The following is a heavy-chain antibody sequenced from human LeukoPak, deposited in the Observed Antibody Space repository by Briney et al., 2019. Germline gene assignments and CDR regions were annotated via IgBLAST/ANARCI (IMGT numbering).Heavy chain of an antibody. CDR1: GFSFSSYS. D-gene: IGHD1-1*01. J-gene: IGHJ2*01. CDR2: ISNSDSTI. Sequence: GGSLRLSCAASGFSFSSYSMNWVRQAPGKGREWVSYISNSDSTIYYADSVKGRFTISRDNAKFSLFLQMNTLRDEDTAVYYCARDAATIGTYWYFDLWGRGTLVTVSS. CDR3: ARDAATIGTYWYFDL. V-gene: IGHV3-48*02.